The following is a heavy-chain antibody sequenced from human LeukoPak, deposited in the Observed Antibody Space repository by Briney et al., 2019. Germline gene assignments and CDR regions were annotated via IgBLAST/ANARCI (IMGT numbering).Heavy chain of an antibody. D-gene: IGHD4-23*01. J-gene: IGHJ3*02. CDR1: GYTFTSYG. V-gene: IGHV1-69*04. CDR3: ATPIGGTDAFDI. CDR2: IIPILGIA. Sequence: SVKVSCKASGYTFTSYGISWVRQAPGQGLEWMGRIIPILGIANYAQKFQGRVTITADKSTSTAYMELSSLRSEDTAVYYCATPIGGTDAFDIWGQGTMVTVSS.